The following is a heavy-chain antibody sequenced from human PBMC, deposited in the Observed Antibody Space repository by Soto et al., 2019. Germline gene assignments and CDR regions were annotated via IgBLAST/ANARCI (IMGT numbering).Heavy chain of an antibody. V-gene: IGHV3-53*01. CDR1: GFTVSSNY. CDR2: ICGGGTT. J-gene: IGHJ4*02. CDR3: ARYTHYYFDY. Sequence: PGGSLRLSCAASGFTVSSNYMSWVRQAPGKGLEWVSVICGGGTTYYADSVKGRITISRDNSKNTLYLQMTSLRAEDTAIYYCARYTHYYFDYWGQGTLVTVSS.